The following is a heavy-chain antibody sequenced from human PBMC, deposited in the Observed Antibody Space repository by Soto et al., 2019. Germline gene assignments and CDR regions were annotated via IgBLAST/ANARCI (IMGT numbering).Heavy chain of an antibody. D-gene: IGHD1-26*01. V-gene: IGHV3-23*04. J-gene: IGHJ4*02. Sequence: EVQLVDSGGGLVQPGGSLRLSCAASGFIFSNYVMIWVRQAPGKGLEWVSSISDSGGTSYYADSVKGRFTLSRDNSKNTLYLQMNSLRAEDTAIYYCAKRPRALLTFDYWGQGTLVTVSS. CDR2: ISDSGGTS. CDR3: AKRPRALLTFDY. CDR1: GFIFSNYV.